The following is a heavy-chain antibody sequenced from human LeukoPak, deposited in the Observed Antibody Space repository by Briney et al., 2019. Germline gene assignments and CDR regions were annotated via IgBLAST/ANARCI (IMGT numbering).Heavy chain of an antibody. CDR3: ARDGSWPLPRERPYYYYGMDV. J-gene: IGHJ6*02. D-gene: IGHD6-6*01. CDR1: GGSISSGGYY. V-gene: IGHV4-31*03. Sequence: PSETLSLTCTVSGGSISSGGYYWSWIRQHPGKGLEWIGYIYYSGSTYYNPSLKSRVTISVDTSKNQFSLKLSSVTAADTAVYYCARDGSWPLPRERPYYYYGMDVWGQGTTVTVSS. CDR2: IYYSGST.